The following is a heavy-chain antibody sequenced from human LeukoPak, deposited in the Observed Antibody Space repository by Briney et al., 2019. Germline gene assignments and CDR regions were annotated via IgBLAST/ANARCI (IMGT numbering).Heavy chain of an antibody. D-gene: IGHD3-16*02. CDR1: GYSFTSYW. Sequence: GESLKISCKGSGYSFTSYWIGWVRQMPGKGLEWMGIIYPGDSDTRYSPSFQGQVTISADKSISTAYLQWSSLKASDTAMYYCARFHDYVWGSYRDKPDYYYYGMDVWRQGTTVTVSS. CDR2: IYPGDSDT. V-gene: IGHV5-51*01. CDR3: ARFHDYVWGSYRDKPDYYYYGMDV. J-gene: IGHJ6*02.